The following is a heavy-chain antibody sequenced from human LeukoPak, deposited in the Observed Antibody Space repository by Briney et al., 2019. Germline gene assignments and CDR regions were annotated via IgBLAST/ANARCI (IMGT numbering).Heavy chain of an antibody. D-gene: IGHD2/OR15-2a*01. J-gene: IGHJ4*02. CDR3: ASDDFYHVPT. V-gene: IGHV3-21*01. CDR2: ISSSRSYI. Sequence: GGSLRLSCTASGFTFSSYSMNWVRQAPGKGLEWVSSISSSRSYIYYADSVKGRFTISRDNARNSLYLQMNSLRAEDTAVYYCASDDFYHVPTGGQGTLVTVSS. CDR1: GFTFSSYS.